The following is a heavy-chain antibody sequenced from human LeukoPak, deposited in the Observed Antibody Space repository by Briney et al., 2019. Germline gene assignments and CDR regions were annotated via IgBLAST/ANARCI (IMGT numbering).Heavy chain of an antibody. CDR3: AKDGRSSSSGFDY. J-gene: IGHJ4*02. CDR2: ISYDGSNK. CDR1: GFTFSSYA. D-gene: IGHD6-6*01. Sequence: GGSLRLSCAASGFTFSSYAMHWVRQAPGKGLEWVAVISYDGSNKYYADSVKGRFTISRDNSKNTLYLQMNSLRAEDTAMYYCAKDGRSSSSGFDYWGQGTLVTVSS. V-gene: IGHV3-30*04.